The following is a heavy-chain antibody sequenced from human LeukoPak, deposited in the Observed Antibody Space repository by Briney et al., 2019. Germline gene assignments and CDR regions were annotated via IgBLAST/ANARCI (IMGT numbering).Heavy chain of an antibody. CDR2: FDPEDGET. J-gene: IGHJ4*02. V-gene: IGHV1-24*01. CDR1: GYTLTELS. Sequence: ASVTVSCMVSGYTLTELSVHWVRQAPRNRLEWMGGFDPEDGETIYAQKFQGRVTMTEDTSTDTAYMELSSLRSEDTAVYYCATFDRMVLTLDYWGQGTLVTVSS. CDR3: ATFDRMVLTLDY. D-gene: IGHD3-10*01.